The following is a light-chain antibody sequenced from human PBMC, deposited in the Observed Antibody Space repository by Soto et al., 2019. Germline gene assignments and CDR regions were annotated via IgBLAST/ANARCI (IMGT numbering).Light chain of an antibody. CDR3: QQARSFPLT. J-gene: IGKJ4*01. CDR2: SAS. CDR1: QAISSW. V-gene: IGKV1-12*01. Sequence: DIQMTQSPSSVSASVGDRVTITCRASQAISSWLAWYQQKPGRAPKLLIYSASSLQNGAPSRFTGSGSGTDFPLTITSLQPDDTAIYYCQQARSFPLTFGGGTKVEIK.